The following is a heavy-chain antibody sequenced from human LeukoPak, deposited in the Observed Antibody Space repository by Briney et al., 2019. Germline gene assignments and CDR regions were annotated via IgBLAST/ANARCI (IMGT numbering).Heavy chain of an antibody. D-gene: IGHD3-10*01. V-gene: IGHV1-69*01. J-gene: IGHJ3*02. CDR2: IIPIFGTA. CDR1: GGTFSSYA. Sequence: GSSVKVSCKASGGTFSSYAISWVRQAPGQGLEWMGGIIPIFGTANYAQKFQGRVTITADESTSTAYMELSSLRSEDTAVYYCARDTNLYGSGTPYAFDIWGQGTMVTVSS. CDR3: ARDTNLYGSGTPYAFDI.